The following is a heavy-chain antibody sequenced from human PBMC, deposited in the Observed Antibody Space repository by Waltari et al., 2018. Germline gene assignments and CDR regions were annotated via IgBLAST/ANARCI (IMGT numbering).Heavy chain of an antibody. CDR1: GYSISSGSY. D-gene: IGHD3-22*01. CDR2: IYHSGST. V-gene: IGHV4-38-2*01. CDR3: ARAPGDYDSSGYYYDYFDY. Sequence: QVQLQESGPGLVKPSETLSLTCAVSGYSISSGSYWGWIRQPPGKGLEWIGSIYHSGSTYYNPSLKSRVTISVDTSKNQFSLKLSSVTAADTAVYYCARAPGDYDSSGYYYDYFDYWGQGTLVTVSS. J-gene: IGHJ4*02.